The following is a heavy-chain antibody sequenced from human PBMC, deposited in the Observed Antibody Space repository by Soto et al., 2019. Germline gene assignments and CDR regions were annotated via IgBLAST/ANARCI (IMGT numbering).Heavy chain of an antibody. CDR3: TRDTVELRHNWFDP. J-gene: IGHJ5*02. V-gene: IGHV4-31*03. Sequence: QVQLQESGPGLVKPSQTLSLTCTVSGGSISSGGYYWSWIRQHPGKGLEWIGYIYYSGSTYYNPSLKSRVTISVDTSKNQFSLKLSSVTAADTAVYYCTRDTVELRHNWFDPWGQGTLVTVSS. CDR2: IYYSGST. D-gene: IGHD1-7*01. CDR1: GGSISSGGYY.